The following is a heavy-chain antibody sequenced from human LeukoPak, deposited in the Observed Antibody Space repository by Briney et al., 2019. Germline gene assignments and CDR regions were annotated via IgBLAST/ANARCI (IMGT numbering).Heavy chain of an antibody. CDR1: GFTFSSYS. J-gene: IGHJ5*02. CDR2: ISSSSSYI. V-gene: IGHV3-21*01. Sequence: PGGSLSLSCAASGFTFSSYSMNWVRQAPGKGLEWVSSISSSSSYIYYADSVKGRFTISRDNAKNSLYLQMNSLRAEDTAVYYCARVGSSSWYKWFDPWGQGTLVTVSS. CDR3: ARVGSSSWYKWFDP. D-gene: IGHD6-13*01.